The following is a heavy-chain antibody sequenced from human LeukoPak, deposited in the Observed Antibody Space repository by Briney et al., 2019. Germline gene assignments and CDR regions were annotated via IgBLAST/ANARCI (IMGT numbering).Heavy chain of an antibody. D-gene: IGHD4/OR15-4a*01. V-gene: IGHV3-64D*06. J-gene: IGHJ3*02. CDR2: ISRNGGST. CDR1: GFTFNSYP. CDR3: VKESGFMVAPNSAFDI. Sequence: GGSLRLSCSASGFTFNSYPVHWVRQAPGKALEYVSGISRNGGSTYYADSVKGRFTISRDNSKNTLYLQMSSLRAEDTAVYYCVKESGFMVAPNSAFDIWGQGTMVTVSS.